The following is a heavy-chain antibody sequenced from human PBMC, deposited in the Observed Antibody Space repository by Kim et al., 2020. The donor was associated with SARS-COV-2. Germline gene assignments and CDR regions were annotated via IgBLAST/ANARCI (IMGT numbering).Heavy chain of an antibody. V-gene: IGHV3-9*01. CDR1: GFTFDDYA. D-gene: IGHD6-19*01. J-gene: IGHJ4*02. Sequence: GGSLRLSCAASGFTFDDYAMHWVRQAPGKGLEWVSGISWNSGSIGYANSVKGRFTISRDNAKNSLYLQMNRQKAEDTTLYYCAKDTGYSSGQIDDWGQGTLVSVSS. CDR2: ISWNSGSI. CDR3: AKDTGYSSGQIDD.